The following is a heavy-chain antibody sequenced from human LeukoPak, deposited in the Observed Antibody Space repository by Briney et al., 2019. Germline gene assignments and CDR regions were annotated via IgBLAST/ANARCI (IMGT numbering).Heavy chain of an antibody. D-gene: IGHD2-15*01. CDR3: AKDIRGDIVERGEFDY. J-gene: IGHJ4*02. CDR1: GFTFDDYA. Sequence: GGSLRLSCAASGFTFDDYAMHWVRQAPGKGLEWVSGISWNSGSIGYADSVKGQFTISRDNAKNSLYLQMNSLRAEDMALYYCAKDIRGDIVERGEFDYWGQGTLVTVSS. V-gene: IGHV3-9*03. CDR2: ISWNSGSI.